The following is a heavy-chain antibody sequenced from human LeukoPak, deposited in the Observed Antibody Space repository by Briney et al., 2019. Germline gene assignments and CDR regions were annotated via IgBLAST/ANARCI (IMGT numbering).Heavy chain of an antibody. CDR3: ARCRAAAGPYNWFDP. V-gene: IGHV1-18*03. CDR2: ISGSDGYT. J-gene: IGHJ5*02. Sequence: ASVKVSCKASGYTFTSYGISWVRQAPGQGLEWMGWISGSDGYTKFAQKFRGRITLTTDTSTSTAYMELRSLRSDDMAVYFCARCRAAAGPYNWFDPWGQGTLVTVSS. CDR1: GYTFTSYG. D-gene: IGHD6-25*01.